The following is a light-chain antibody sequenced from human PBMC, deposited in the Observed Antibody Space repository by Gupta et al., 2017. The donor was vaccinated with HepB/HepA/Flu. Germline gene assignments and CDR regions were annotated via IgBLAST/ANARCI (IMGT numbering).Light chain of an antibody. CDR3: QQRNNWVT. V-gene: IGKV3-11*01. CDR1: QSIFNY. J-gene: IGKJ4*01. CDR2: DAF. Sequence: EIVLTQSPATLSLSPGERATLSCRASQSIFNYLAWYQQKPGQAPRLLIYDAFNRATGVPARFSGSGSGTDFTLTISSLEPEDSAVYYCQQRNNWVTVGGGTKVEI.